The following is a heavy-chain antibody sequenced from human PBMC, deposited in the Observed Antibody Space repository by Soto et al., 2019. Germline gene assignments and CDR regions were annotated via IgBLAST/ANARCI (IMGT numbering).Heavy chain of an antibody. CDR2: IIPIFGTA. V-gene: IGHV1-69*06. CDR3: AARVFDFDY. D-gene: IGHD6-13*01. Sequence: SVKVSGKASGVTFSSYAISWVRQAPGQGLEWMGGIIPIFGTANYAQKFQGRVTITADKSTSTAYMELSSLRSEDTAVYYCAARVFDFDYWGQGTLVTVSS. J-gene: IGHJ4*02. CDR1: GVTFSSYA.